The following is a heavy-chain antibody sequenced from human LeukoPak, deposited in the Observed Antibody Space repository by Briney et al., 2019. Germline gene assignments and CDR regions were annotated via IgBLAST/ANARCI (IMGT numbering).Heavy chain of an antibody. CDR2: MNPNSGNT. Sequence: ASVKVSCKASGYTFTSYDINWVRQATGQGLEWMGWMNPNSGNTGYAQKFQGRVTITRNTSISTAYMELSSLRSEDTAVYYCARGLELRTRHGSNWFDPWGQGTLVTVSS. J-gene: IGHJ5*02. CDR3: ARGLELRTRHGSNWFDP. CDR1: GYTFTSYD. V-gene: IGHV1-8*03. D-gene: IGHD2-15*01.